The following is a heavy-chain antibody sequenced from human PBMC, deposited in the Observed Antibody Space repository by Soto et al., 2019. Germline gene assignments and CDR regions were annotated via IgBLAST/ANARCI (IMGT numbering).Heavy chain of an antibody. V-gene: IGHV4-39*01. J-gene: IGHJ5*02. D-gene: IGHD2-15*01. CDR1: GGSISSSTYY. Sequence: QLQLQESGPGLVKPSETLSLTCTVSGGSISSSTYYWGWIRQLPGKGLEWIGSIFYSGSTYYNPSPRSRGTIYIDSSKNQFSLKLRSVTAADTAVYYCARHLVVAATTYNWFDLWGQGTLVTVSS. CDR2: IFYSGST. CDR3: ARHLVVAATTYNWFDL.